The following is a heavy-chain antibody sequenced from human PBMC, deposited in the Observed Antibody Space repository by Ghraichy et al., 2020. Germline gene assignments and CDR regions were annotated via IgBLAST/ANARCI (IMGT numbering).Heavy chain of an antibody. V-gene: IGHV3-66*02. CDR2: IYSGGSI. CDR1: GFSVSSNY. J-gene: IGHJ3*02. D-gene: IGHD6-19*01. Sequence: GESLNISCAASGFSVSSNYMSWVRQAPGKGLQWVSVIYSGGSIYHADSVKGRFTISRENSKNTLYLQMNSLRVEDTAVYYCARGGSSGWFFGAFDIWGQGTMVIVSS. CDR3: ARGGSSGWFFGAFDI.